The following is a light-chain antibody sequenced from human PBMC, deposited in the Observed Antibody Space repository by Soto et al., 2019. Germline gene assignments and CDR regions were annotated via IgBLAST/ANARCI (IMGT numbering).Light chain of an antibody. CDR2: GGS. Sequence: IVLTQSPCTLTLSPGGRPTPHCRASQSVSSNHLAWYQQTPGQAPRILIYGGSSRATGIPVRFSGSASETDSTLTITRLEPEDFAVYYCQQYSSSRTFGQGTKVDIK. CDR3: QQYSSSRT. V-gene: IGKV3-20*01. J-gene: IGKJ1*01. CDR1: QSVSSNH.